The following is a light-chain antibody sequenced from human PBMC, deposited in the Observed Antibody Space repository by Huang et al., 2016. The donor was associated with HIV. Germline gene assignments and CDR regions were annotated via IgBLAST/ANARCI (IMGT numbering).Light chain of an antibody. J-gene: IGKJ4*01. CDR1: QSISSW. V-gene: IGKV1-5*01. CDR3: QQYNSSPLT. Sequence: DIQMTQSPSTLSASVGDRVTITCRASQSISSWLAWYQQKPGKAPKLLIYDVSSLESGVPSRFSGSGSGTEFTLTISSLQPDNFATYYCQQYNSSPLTFGGGTKVEIK. CDR2: DVS.